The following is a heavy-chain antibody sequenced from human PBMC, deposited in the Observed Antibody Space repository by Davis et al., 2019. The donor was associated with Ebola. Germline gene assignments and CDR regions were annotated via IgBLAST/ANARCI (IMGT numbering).Heavy chain of an antibody. Sequence: GESLKISCAASGFTFSSYGMHWVRQAPGKGLEWVSAISGSGGSTYYADSVKGRFTISRDNSKNTLYLQMNSLRAEDTAVYYCAKPRGRVTTWYYFDYWGQGTLVTVSS. J-gene: IGHJ4*02. CDR1: GFTFSSYG. V-gene: IGHV3-23*01. CDR2: ISGSGGST. CDR3: AKPRGRVTTWYYFDY. D-gene: IGHD4-17*01.